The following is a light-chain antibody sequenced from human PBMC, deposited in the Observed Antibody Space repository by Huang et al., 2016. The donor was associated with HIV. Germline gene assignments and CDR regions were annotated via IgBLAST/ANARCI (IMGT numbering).Light chain of an antibody. CDR2: DAS. J-gene: IGKJ4*01. CDR3: QQRSNWPPLT. Sequence: EIVLTQSPATLFWSPGESATLSCRASQCVGTYLSWDQQKPGQAPSLLIYDASNRADGSPARFSGSGSGTDFALTISSVDPEDCAVYYCQQRSNWPPLTFGGGTKVEIK. V-gene: IGKV3-11*01. CDR1: QCVGTY.